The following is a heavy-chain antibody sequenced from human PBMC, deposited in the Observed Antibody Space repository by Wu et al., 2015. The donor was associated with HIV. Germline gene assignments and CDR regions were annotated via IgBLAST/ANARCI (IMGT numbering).Heavy chain of an antibody. J-gene: IGHJ6*02. CDR1: GYTFSNYG. CDR3: ARDGYCSSTSCPRDYYYYGMDV. V-gene: IGHV1-18*01. Sequence: QVHLVQSGAEVKKPGASVKVSCKASGYTFSNYGIAWVRQAPGQGLEWMGWISAYNGKTDYAEKVQGRVTMTTDTSTRTAYMELRSLRSDDTAVYYCARDGYCSSTSCPRDYYYYGMDVWGQGTTVTVSS. D-gene: IGHD2-2*03. CDR2: ISAYNGKT.